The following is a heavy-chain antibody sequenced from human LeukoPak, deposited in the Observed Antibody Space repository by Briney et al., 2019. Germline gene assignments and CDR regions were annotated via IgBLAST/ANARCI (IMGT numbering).Heavy chain of an antibody. CDR2: ISAYNGNT. D-gene: IGHD2-2*01. Sequence: ASVKVSCKASGHTFTSYGISWVRQAPGQGLEWMGWISAYNGNTNYAQKLQGRVTMTTDTSTSTAYMELRSLRSDDTAVYYCARGGGAIVVVPAAPNDYWGQGTLVTVSS. CDR3: ARGGGAIVVVPAAPNDY. J-gene: IGHJ4*02. V-gene: IGHV1-18*01. CDR1: GHTFTSYG.